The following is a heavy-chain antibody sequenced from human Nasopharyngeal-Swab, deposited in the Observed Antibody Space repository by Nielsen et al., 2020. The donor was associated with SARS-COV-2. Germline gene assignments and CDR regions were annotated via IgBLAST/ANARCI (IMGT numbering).Heavy chain of an antibody. V-gene: IGHV1-69*06. CDR1: GDTFSSSA. J-gene: IGHJ3*02. CDR3: ARGDTIFGKGSYDAFDI. CDR2: IIPMFGTA. Sequence: SVKVSCKASGDTFSSSAITWVRQAPGQGLEWMGGIIPMFGTADYAQKFQGRVTITADRSTSTASMEMNSLRSEDTAVYYCARGDTIFGKGSYDAFDIWGQGTMVTVSS. D-gene: IGHD3-3*01.